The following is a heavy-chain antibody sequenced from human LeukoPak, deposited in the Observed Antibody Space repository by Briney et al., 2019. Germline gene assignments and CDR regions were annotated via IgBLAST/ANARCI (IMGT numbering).Heavy chain of an antibody. J-gene: IGHJ3*02. CDR2: IYHSGGT. V-gene: IGHV4-4*02. CDR1: GGSISSSNW. Sequence: SGTLSLTCAVSGGSISSSNWWSWVRPPPGKGLEWFGEIYHSGGTNYNPSLKSRVTISVDKSKNQFSLKLSSVTAADTAVYYCASSILVPAAIRAFDIWGQGTMVTVSS. CDR3: ASSILVPAAIRAFDI. D-gene: IGHD2-2*02.